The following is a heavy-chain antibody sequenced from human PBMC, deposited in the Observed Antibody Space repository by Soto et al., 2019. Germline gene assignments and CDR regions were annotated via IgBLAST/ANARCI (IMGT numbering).Heavy chain of an antibody. J-gene: IGHJ4*02. Sequence: XGSLRLSCSASGVTFSSYSMNWVRQAPGKGLEWVSSISSSSSYIYYADSVKGRFTISRDNAKNSLYLQMNSLRAEDTAVYYCARDHDYGSGSYIDYWGQGTLVTVSS. V-gene: IGHV3-21*01. CDR1: GVTFSSYS. D-gene: IGHD3-10*01. CDR3: ARDHDYGSGSYIDY. CDR2: ISSSSSYI.